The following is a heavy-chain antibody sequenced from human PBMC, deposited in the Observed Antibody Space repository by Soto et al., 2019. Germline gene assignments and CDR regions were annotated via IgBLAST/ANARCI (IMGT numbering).Heavy chain of an antibody. CDR3: AREGGESSDGLYYFDS. Sequence: SETLSLTCTVSGGSTSSDNYWSWIRQPPGKGLEWIGHIYYSGNTDYNPSLKSRLAISIDTSKNQFSLKLRSVTAADTAVYFCAREGGESSDGLYYFDSWGQGSPVTLSS. D-gene: IGHD3-16*01. V-gene: IGHV4-30-4*01. J-gene: IGHJ4*02. CDR2: IYYSGNT. CDR1: GGSTSSDNY.